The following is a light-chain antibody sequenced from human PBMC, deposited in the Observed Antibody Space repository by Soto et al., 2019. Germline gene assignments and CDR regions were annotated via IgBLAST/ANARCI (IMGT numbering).Light chain of an antibody. V-gene: IGKV3-20*01. Sequence: EIVLTQSPGTLSLSPGERATLCCRASQSVSRSYLAWYQQKLGQAPRLLIYGASSRATGIPDRFSGSGSGTDFTLTISRLEPEDFAVYYCQQYDSSPWTFGQGTKVEIK. CDR3: QQYDSSPWT. CDR2: GAS. CDR1: QSVSRSY. J-gene: IGKJ1*01.